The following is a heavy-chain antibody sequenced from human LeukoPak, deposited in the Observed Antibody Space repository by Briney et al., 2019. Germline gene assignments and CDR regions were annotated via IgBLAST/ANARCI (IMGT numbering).Heavy chain of an antibody. Sequence: SETLSLTCTVSGGSISSYYWSWIRQPPGKGLEWIGYIYYSGSTNYNPSLKSRVTISVDTSKNQFSLKLSSVTAADTAVYYCARRLNPEHYDFWSGSPWTDKHDAFDIWGQGTMVTVSS. D-gene: IGHD3-3*01. J-gene: IGHJ3*02. CDR1: GGSISSYY. CDR2: IYYSGST. CDR3: ARRLNPEHYDFWSGSPWTDKHDAFDI. V-gene: IGHV4-59*01.